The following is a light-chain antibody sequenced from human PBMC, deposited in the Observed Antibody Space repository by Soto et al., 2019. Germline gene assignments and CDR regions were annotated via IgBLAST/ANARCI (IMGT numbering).Light chain of an antibody. CDR1: SSDVGGYNY. CDR3: SSYTSSSTLV. J-gene: IGLJ2*01. Sequence: QSALTQPASVSGSPGQSITISCTGTSSDVGGYNYVSWYQHRPGKAPKLMLYEVSNRPSGVSNRFSGSKSGNTASLTISGLQAEDEADYYCSSYTSSSTLVFGGGTKLTVL. CDR2: EVS. V-gene: IGLV2-14*01.